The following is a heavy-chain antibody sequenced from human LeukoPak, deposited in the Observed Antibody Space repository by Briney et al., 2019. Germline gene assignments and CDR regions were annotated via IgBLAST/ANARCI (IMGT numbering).Heavy chain of an antibody. Sequence: GGSLRLSCAASGFTFSSYSMNWVRQAPGKGLEWVSYISSSCSTIYYADSVKGRFTISRDNAKNSLYLQMNSLRAEDTAVYYCARDQVWFGELPGPFQHWGQGTLVTVSS. CDR2: ISSSCSTI. J-gene: IGHJ1*01. CDR1: GFTFSSYS. CDR3: ARDQVWFGELPGPFQH. D-gene: IGHD3-10*01. V-gene: IGHV3-48*04.